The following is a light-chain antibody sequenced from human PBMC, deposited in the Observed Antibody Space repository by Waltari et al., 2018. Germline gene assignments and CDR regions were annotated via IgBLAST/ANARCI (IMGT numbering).Light chain of an antibody. CDR1: ISDIGTYKY. J-gene: IGLJ3*02. Sequence: QSALTQPASVSGSPGQSITMSCTGNISDIGTYKYVSCYQQHPGKAPKLMIYDVSNRPSVVSNRFSGSKSGITASLTISGLRAEDKADYYCSSYADSSTLVVFGGGTKLTVL. V-gene: IGLV2-14*03. CDR3: SSYADSSTLVV. CDR2: DVS.